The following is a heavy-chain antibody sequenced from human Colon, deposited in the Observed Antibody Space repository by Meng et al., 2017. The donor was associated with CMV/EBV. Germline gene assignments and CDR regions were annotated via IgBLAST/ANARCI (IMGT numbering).Heavy chain of an antibody. CDR3: ARGVRP. J-gene: IGHJ5*02. V-gene: IGHV3-48*03. Sequence: GESLKISCAASGFTLRSYEMTWFRQAPGKGLEWVASISNSGSMIYYADSVKGRFTLSRDSANNSMFLQMNSLRVDDTGVDYCARGVRPWGQGALVTVSS. CDR2: ISNSGSMI. CDR1: GFTLRSYE.